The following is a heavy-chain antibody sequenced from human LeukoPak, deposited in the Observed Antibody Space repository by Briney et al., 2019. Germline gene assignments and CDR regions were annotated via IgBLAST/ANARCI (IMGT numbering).Heavy chain of an antibody. CDR1: DDSISNNRYF. V-gene: IGHV4-39*07. CDR3: ARDSSIDYGSGFVYDY. J-gene: IGHJ4*02. CDR2: INYSGRT. D-gene: IGHD3-10*01. Sequence: SETLSLTCTISDDSISNNRYFWAWIRQPPGKGLEWIGSINYSGRTYYNPSLKSRLTMSVDTAKRQFSLKLISVTAADTALYYCARDSSIDYGSGFVYDYWGQGTLVTVSS.